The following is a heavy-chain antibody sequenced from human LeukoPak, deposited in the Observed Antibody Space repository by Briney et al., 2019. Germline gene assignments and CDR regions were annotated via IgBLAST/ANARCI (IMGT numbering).Heavy chain of an antibody. V-gene: IGHV3-11*04. Sequence: PSETLSLTCTVSGGSISSYYWSWIRQAPGKGLEWVSYISNSGSTIYYADSVKGRFTISRDNAKNSLYLQMNSLRAEDTAVYYCARDKHHYYDSSGFDYWGQGTLVTVSS. D-gene: IGHD3-22*01. J-gene: IGHJ4*02. CDR2: ISNSGSTI. CDR1: GGSISSYY. CDR3: ARDKHHYYDSSGFDY.